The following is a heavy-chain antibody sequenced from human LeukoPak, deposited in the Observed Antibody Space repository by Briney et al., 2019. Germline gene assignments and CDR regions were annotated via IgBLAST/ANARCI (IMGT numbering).Heavy chain of an antibody. D-gene: IGHD6-13*01. CDR3: ARVKWGAAAGYYFAY. Sequence: PGGSLRLSCAASGFTVSSNYMSWVRQAPGKGLEWVSVIYSGGSTYYADSVKGRFTISRGNSKNTLYLQMNSLRAEDTAVYYCARVKWGAAAGYYFAYWGQGTLVTVSS. CDR2: IYSGGST. J-gene: IGHJ4*02. CDR1: GFTVSSNY. V-gene: IGHV3-66*01.